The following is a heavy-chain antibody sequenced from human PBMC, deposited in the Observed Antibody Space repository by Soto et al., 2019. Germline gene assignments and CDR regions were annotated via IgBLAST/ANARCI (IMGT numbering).Heavy chain of an antibody. CDR2: ISYDGKNE. J-gene: IGHJ4*02. D-gene: IGHD1-1*01. CDR3: AKDLVAFTTGRRSPFGS. Sequence: GGSLRVSXAPSGFTFRAYGMHWVRQAPGKGLEWVAVISYDGKNEYYADSVEGRFSISRDSSKNTLYLQMNSLRAEDTAVYYCAKDLVAFTTGRRSPFGSWGQGTLVTVSS. V-gene: IGHV3-30*18. CDR1: GFTFRAYG.